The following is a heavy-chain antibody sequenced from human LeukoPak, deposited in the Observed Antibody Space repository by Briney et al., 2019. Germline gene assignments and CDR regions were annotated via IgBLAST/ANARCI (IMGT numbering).Heavy chain of an antibody. J-gene: IGHJ4*02. CDR3: ARSVKAIVGATIDY. Sequence: SETLSLTCTVSGGSISSGSYYWSWTRQPAGKGLEWIGRIYTSGSTNYNPSLKSRVTISVDTSKNQFSLKLSSVTAADTAVYYCARSVKAIVGATIDYWGQGTLVTVSS. V-gene: IGHV4-61*02. CDR2: IYTSGST. CDR1: GGSISSGSYY. D-gene: IGHD1-26*01.